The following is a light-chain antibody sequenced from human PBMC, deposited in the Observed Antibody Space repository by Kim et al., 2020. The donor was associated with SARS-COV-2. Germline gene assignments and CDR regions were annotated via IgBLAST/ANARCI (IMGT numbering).Light chain of an antibody. Sequence: SASIGDRVTITCRASQMIDTWLAWYQQKPGKAPKLLIYLASTLENGVPPMFSGSGSGAEFTLTINNLQPDDFATYYCQHYIRFPYTFGQGTKLEI. J-gene: IGKJ2*01. CDR1: QMIDTW. V-gene: IGKV1-5*03. CDR3: QHYIRFPYT. CDR2: LAS.